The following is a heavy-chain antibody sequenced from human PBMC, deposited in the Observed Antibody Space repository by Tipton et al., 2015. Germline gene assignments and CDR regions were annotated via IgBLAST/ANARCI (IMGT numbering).Heavy chain of an antibody. CDR3: ARASIIQGYYHDSSRYYLFNS. V-gene: IGHV4-61*01. D-gene: IGHD3-22*01. J-gene: IGHJ1*01. Sequence: GLVKPSETLSLTCAVSGYSISSDYYWSWIRQSPGEGLEWIGYIYYSGSTNYNPSLRSRVAMSMDTSKNQFSLKLSSVIAADTAVYYCARASIIQGYYHDSSRYYLFNSWGQGTLVTVSS. CDR2: IYYSGST. CDR1: GYSISSDYY.